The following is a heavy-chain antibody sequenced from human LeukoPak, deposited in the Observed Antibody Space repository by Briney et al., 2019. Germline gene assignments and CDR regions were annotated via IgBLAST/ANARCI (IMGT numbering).Heavy chain of an antibody. J-gene: IGHJ4*02. D-gene: IGHD5-12*01. Sequence: GESLKISCKGSGYSFTSYWIGWVRQMPGKGLEWMGIIYPGDSDTTYSPSFQGQVNISADKSISTAYLQWSSLKASDTAMYYCARIPYSGRYYFDYWGQGTLITVSS. CDR1: GYSFTSYW. V-gene: IGHV5-51*01. CDR2: IYPGDSDT. CDR3: ARIPYSGRYYFDY.